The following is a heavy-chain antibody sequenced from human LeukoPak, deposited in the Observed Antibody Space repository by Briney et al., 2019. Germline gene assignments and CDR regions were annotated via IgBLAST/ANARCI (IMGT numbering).Heavy chain of an antibody. D-gene: IGHD3/OR15-3a*01. V-gene: IGHV3-48*03. Sequence: PGGSLRLSCAASGFTFSSYEMNWVRQAPGKGLEWVSYISSSGSTMYYADSVKGRFTISRDNAKNSLYLQMNSLRAEDTAVYYCARPSGTGYIDYWGQGTLVTVSS. J-gene: IGHJ4*02. CDR1: GFTFSSYE. CDR3: ARPSGTGYIDY. CDR2: ISSSGSTM.